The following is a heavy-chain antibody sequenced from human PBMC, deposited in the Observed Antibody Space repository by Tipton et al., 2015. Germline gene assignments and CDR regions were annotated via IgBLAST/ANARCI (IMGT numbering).Heavy chain of an antibody. D-gene: IGHD3-22*01. CDR1: GYTFDNFG. J-gene: IGHJ4*02. CDR3: ARVSAHSSAYPDY. CDR2: IKTYNDDT. V-gene: IGHV1-18*01. Sequence: QSGPEVKEPGASVKVSCKASGYTFDNFGISWVRQAPGQGLEWMGWIKTYNDDTHYAHKFQGRVTMTTDTPTSTAYMELRSLRSDDTAVYYCARVSAHSSAYPDYWGQGTLVTVSS.